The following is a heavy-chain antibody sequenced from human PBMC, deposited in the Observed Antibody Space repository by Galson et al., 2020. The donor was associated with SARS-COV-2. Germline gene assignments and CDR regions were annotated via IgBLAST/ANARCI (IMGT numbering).Heavy chain of an antibody. V-gene: IGHV4-59*13. CDR3: ARGDAYYDILTGYYTYYFDY. J-gene: IGHJ4*02. CDR1: GGSISSYY. CDR2: IYYSGST. Sequence: SETLSLTCTVPGGSISSYYWSWIRQPPGKGLEWIGYIYYSGSTNYNPSLKSRVTISVDTSKNQFSLKLSSVTAADTAVYYCARGDAYYDILTGYYTYYFDYWGQGTLVTVSS. D-gene: IGHD3-9*01.